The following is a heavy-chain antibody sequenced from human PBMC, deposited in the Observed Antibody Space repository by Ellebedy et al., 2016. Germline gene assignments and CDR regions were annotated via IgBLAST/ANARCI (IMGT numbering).Heavy chain of an antibody. CDR3: ARDPSYGALDY. CDR2: INPDGSKK. J-gene: IGHJ4*02. V-gene: IGHV3-7*01. D-gene: IGHD4/OR15-4a*01. CDR1: GITFSSIW. Sequence: GESLKISCVTSGITFSSIWMSWVRQAPGKGLEWVAIINPDGSKKDSVDSVRGRFTISRDNAKNTVYLQMNSLRAEDTAVYYCARDPSYGALDYWGQGNLVTVSS.